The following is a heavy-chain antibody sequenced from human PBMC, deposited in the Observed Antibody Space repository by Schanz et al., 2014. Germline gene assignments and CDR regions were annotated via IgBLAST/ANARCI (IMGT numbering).Heavy chain of an antibody. CDR3: ARGGRDGIRASNYFDS. V-gene: IGHV3-66*01. J-gene: IGHJ4*02. CDR2: IYSGGST. Sequence: EVQVVESGGGLVQPGGSLRLSCAASGFTFSDYGMSWVRQAPGKGLEWVSVIYSGGSTYYADSVKGRFSVSGDNSKNTLYFQLNSLRAEDTAVYYCARGGRDGIRASNYFDSWGQGTLVVVSS. D-gene: IGHD3-10*01. CDR1: GFTFSDYG.